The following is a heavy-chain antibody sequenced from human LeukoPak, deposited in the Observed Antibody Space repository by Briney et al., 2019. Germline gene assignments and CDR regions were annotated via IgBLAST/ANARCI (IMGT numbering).Heavy chain of an antibody. Sequence: SETLSLTCTVSGGSISSYYWSWIRQPPGKGLEWIGYIYYSGSTNYNPSLKSRVTISVDTSKNQFSLKLSSVTAADTAVYYCARATIFGVSGPFDYWGQGTLVTVSS. CDR1: GGSISSYY. CDR3: ARATIFGVSGPFDY. J-gene: IGHJ4*02. V-gene: IGHV4-59*01. CDR2: IYYSGST. D-gene: IGHD3-3*01.